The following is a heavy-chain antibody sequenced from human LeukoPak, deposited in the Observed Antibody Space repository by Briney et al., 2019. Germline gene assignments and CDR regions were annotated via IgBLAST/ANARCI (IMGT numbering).Heavy chain of an antibody. J-gene: IGHJ4*02. D-gene: IGHD3-3*01. Sequence: PSETLSLTCTVSGYSISSGYYWGWIRQPPGKGLEWIGSISHSGSTYYNLSLKSRVTISVDTSKNQFSLKLSSVTAADTAVYYCARVGAYSLDYWGQGTLVTVSS. CDR3: ARVGAYSLDY. CDR2: ISHSGST. CDR1: GYSISSGYY. V-gene: IGHV4-38-2*02.